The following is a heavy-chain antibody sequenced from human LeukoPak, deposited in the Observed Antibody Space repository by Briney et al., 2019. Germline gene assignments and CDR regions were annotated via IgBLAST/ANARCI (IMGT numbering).Heavy chain of an antibody. Sequence: SETLSLTCAVYGGSFSGYYWSWIRQPPGKGLEWIGEINHSGSTNYNPSLKSRVTISVDTSKNQFSLKLSSVTAADTAVYYCARDLSIAVHAFDIWGQGTMVTVSS. D-gene: IGHD6-19*01. V-gene: IGHV4-34*01. CDR3: ARDLSIAVHAFDI. CDR2: INHSGST. CDR1: GGSFSGYY. J-gene: IGHJ3*02.